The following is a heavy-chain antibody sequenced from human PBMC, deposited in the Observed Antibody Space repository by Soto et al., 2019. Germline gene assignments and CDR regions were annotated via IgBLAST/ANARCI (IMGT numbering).Heavy chain of an antibody. CDR2: IYYSGST. V-gene: IGHV4-31*02. D-gene: IGHD6-25*01. CDR1: YITRRGRY. CDR3: AIDSGGYDWSTRYGLDV. Sequence: YITRRGRYYSRLHREPGKGMEWIGYIYYSGSTDYNPSLKSRVTISVDRSKNQFSLNLSSVTAEDTAIYYCAIDSGGYDWSTRYGLDVWGQGNRVSVS. J-gene: IGHJ6*02.